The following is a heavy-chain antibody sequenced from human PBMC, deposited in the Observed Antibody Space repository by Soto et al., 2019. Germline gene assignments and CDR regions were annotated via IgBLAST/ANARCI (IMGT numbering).Heavy chain of an antibody. CDR3: TRDPGAYSSTWSFYFDS. CDR2: INTDGSST. Sequence: GGSLRLSCAASGFTFSRFWMHWVRQAPGKGLVWVSRINTDGSSTTYADSVKGRFTISRENAKNTLYLQMDSLRAEDTGVYYCTRDPGAYSSTWSFYFDSWGQGTLVTVSS. CDR1: GFTFSRFW. V-gene: IGHV3-74*01. D-gene: IGHD6-13*01. J-gene: IGHJ4*02.